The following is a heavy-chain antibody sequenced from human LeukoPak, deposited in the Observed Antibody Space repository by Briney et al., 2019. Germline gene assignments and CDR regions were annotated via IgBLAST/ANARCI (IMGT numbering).Heavy chain of an antibody. D-gene: IGHD2-2*01. CDR3: ARGDDIVVVPASCWFDP. CDR1: GGSISSSSYY. J-gene: IGHJ5*02. V-gene: IGHV4-39*07. Sequence: SETLSLTCAVSGGSISSSSYYWGWIRQPPGKGLEWIGSIYYSGSTYYNPSLKSRVTISVDTSKNQFSLKLSSVTAADTAVYYCARGDDIVVVPASCWFDPWGQGTLVTVSS. CDR2: IYYSGST.